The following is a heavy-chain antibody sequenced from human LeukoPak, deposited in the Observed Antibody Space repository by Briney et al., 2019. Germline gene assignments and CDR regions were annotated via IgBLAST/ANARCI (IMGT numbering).Heavy chain of an antibody. V-gene: IGHV3-33*01. D-gene: IGHD6-19*01. CDR2: IWYDGSNK. CDR1: GFTFSSYG. J-gene: IGHJ6*02. Sequence: PGGSLRLSCAASGFTFSSYGMHWVRQAPGKGLEWVAVIWYDGSNKYYADSVKGRFTISRDNSKNTLYLQMNSLRAEDTAVYYCAREGGQWPNYYYYGMDVWGQGTTVTVSS. CDR3: AREGGQWPNYYYYGMDV.